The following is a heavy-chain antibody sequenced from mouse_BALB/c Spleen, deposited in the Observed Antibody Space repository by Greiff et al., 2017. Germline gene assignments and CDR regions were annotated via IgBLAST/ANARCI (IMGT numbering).Heavy chain of an antibody. CDR2: ISSGSSTI. CDR1: GFTFSSFG. D-gene: IGHD3-1*01. J-gene: IGHJ4*01. CDR3: ARSGLRGYAMDY. V-gene: IGHV5-17*02. Sequence: EVKVVESGGGLVQPGGSRKLSCAASGFTFSSFGMHWVRQAPEKGLEWVAYISSGSSTIYYADTVKGRFTISRDNPKNTLFLQMTSLRSEDTAMYYCARSGLRGYAMDYWGQGTSVTVSS.